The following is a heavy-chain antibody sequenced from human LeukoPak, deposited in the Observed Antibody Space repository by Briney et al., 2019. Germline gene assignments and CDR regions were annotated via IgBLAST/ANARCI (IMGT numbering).Heavy chain of an antibody. V-gene: IGHV1-69*04. CDR1: GGTFSSYT. Sequence: GSSVKVSCKASGGTFSSYTISWVRQAPGQGLEWMGRIIPILGIANYAQKFQGRVTITADKSTSTAYMELSSLRSEDTAVYYCAREEVHYYDSSGYRSYWGQGTLVTVSS. CDR3: AREEVHYYDSSGYRSY. J-gene: IGHJ4*02. D-gene: IGHD3-22*01. CDR2: IIPILGIA.